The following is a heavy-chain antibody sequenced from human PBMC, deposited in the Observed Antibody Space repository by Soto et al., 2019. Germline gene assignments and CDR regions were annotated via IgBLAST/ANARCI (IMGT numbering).Heavy chain of an antibody. CDR3: ARSDYGDYIPDDY. CDR2: ISYDGSNE. J-gene: IGHJ4*02. V-gene: IGHV3-30-3*01. CDR1: GFTLSTYA. Sequence: QAQLVELGGGVVQIGRSLRLSCAASGFTLSTYAIHWVRQAPGKGLEWMAVISYDGSNEYYADSVKGRFTISRDNAKNTLYLQMNSLRPEDTAVYYCARSDYGDYIPDDYWGQGTLVTVSS. D-gene: IGHD4-17*01.